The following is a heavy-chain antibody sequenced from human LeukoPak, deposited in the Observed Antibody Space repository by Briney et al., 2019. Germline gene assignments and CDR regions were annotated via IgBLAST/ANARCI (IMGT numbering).Heavy chain of an antibody. CDR3: ARDRGMRGSSSWSNWFDP. V-gene: IGHV3-20*04. D-gene: IGHD6-13*01. Sequence: PGRSLRLSCAASGFTFDDYGMSWVRQAPGKGLEWVSGINWNGGSTGYADSVKGRFTISRDNAKNSLYLQMNSLRAEDTALYYCARDRGMRGSSSWSNWFDPWGQGTLVTVSS. J-gene: IGHJ5*02. CDR1: GFTFDDYG. CDR2: INWNGGST.